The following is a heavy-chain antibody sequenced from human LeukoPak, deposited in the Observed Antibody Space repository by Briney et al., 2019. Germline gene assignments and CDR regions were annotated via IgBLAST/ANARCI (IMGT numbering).Heavy chain of an antibody. D-gene: IGHD3-10*01. CDR3: ARSRTTMIRGSPNWSFDY. V-gene: IGHV4-59*01. CDR1: GGSISGSY. J-gene: IGHJ4*02. Sequence: PSETLSLTCTHSGGSISGSYSSWVRPPPGKGLGWVGYIYYSGSTNYNPSLKSRVIISVDTSKNQSSLKLSSVTAADTAVNYCARSRTTMIRGSPNWSFDYWGQGILVTVSS. CDR2: IYYSGST.